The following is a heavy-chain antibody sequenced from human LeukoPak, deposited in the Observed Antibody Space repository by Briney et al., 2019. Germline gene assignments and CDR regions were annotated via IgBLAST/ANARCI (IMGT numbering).Heavy chain of an antibody. CDR2: LNPNSGGT. J-gene: IGHJ5*02. CDR1: GYTFTGYY. CDR3: ARAGLYYDSSGYYSGWFDP. D-gene: IGHD3-22*01. V-gene: IGHV1-2*02. Sequence: ASVKVSCKASGYTFTGYYMHWVRQAPGQGLEWMGWLNPNSGGTNYAQKFQGRVTMTRDTSISTAYMELSRLRSDDTAVYYCARAGLYYDSSGYYSGWFDPWGQGTLVTVSS.